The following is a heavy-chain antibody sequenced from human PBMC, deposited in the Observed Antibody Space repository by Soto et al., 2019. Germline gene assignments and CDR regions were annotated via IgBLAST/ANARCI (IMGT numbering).Heavy chain of an antibody. Sequence: PGGSLRLSCAASGFTFSSYGMHWVRQAPGKGLEWVAVTSYDGSNKYYADSVKGRFTISRDNSKNTLYLQINSLRAEDTAVHYCAKVLLRYFDWLSHDAFDIWGQGTMVTVSS. CDR3: AKVLLRYFDWLSHDAFDI. V-gene: IGHV3-30*18. D-gene: IGHD3-9*01. J-gene: IGHJ3*02. CDR1: GFTFSSYG. CDR2: TSYDGSNK.